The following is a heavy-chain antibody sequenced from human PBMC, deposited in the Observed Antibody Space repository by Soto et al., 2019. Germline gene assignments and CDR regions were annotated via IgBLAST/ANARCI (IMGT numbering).Heavy chain of an antibody. D-gene: IGHD3-22*01. Sequence: QVQLVESGGGVVPPGRSLRLSCAASGFTFSSYAMHWVRQAPGKGLEWVAVISYDGSNKYYEDSVKGRFTISRNNSKNTLYLQMNSLRAEDTAVYYCARDPQITMILVVPYYYGMDVWGQGTTVTVSS. V-gene: IGHV3-30-3*01. CDR2: ISYDGSNK. CDR3: ARDPQITMILVVPYYYGMDV. J-gene: IGHJ6*02. CDR1: GFTFSSYA.